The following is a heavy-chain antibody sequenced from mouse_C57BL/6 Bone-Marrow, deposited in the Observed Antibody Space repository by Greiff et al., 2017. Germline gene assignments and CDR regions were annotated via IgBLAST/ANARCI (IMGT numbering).Heavy chain of an antibody. D-gene: IGHD2-1*01. J-gene: IGHJ3*01. V-gene: IGHV1-19*01. CDR2: INPYNGGT. CDR1: GYTFTDYY. Sequence: VQLKESGPVLVKPGASVKMSCKASGYTFTDYYMNWVKQSHGKSLEWIGVINPYNGGTSYNQKFKGKATLTVDKSSSTAYMELNSLTSEDSAVYYCARGGNYAWFAYWGQGTLVTVSA. CDR3: ARGGNYAWFAY.